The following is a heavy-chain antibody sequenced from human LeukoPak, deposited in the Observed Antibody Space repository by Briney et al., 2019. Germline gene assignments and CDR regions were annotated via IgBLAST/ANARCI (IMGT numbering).Heavy chain of an antibody. Sequence: SETLSLTCAVYGGSFSGYYWSWIRQPPGKGLEWIGEINHSGSTNYNPSLKSRVTISVDTSKNQFSLKLSSVTAADTAVYYCARGPLHNWFDPWGQGTLVIVSS. J-gene: IGHJ5*02. V-gene: IGHV4-34*01. CDR2: INHSGST. CDR3: ARGPLHNWFDP. CDR1: GGSFSGYY.